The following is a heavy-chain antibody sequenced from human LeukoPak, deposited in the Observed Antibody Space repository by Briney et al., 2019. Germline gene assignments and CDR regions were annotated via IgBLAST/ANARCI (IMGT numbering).Heavy chain of an antibody. J-gene: IGHJ3*02. CDR2: ISGSTTDI. CDR1: GFTFTAYT. CDR3: ARDIHSVAFDI. Sequence: GGSLRLSCAASGFTFTAYTINWVRQAPGKGLECVSYISGSTTDIYYADSVEGRFTISRDNAKRSVYLQMNSLGVEDTAVYYCARDIHSVAFDIWGQGTMVTVSS. V-gene: IGHV3-21*01.